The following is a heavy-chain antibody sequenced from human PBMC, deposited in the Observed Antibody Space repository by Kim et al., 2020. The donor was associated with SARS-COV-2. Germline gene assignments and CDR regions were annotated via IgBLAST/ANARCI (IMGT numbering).Heavy chain of an antibody. Sequence: ASVKVSCKASGYTFTSYAMHWVRQAPGQRLEWMGWINAGNGNTKYSQKFQGRVTITRDTSASTAYMELSSLRSEDTAVYYCARTLHYDFWSGGPHMDVWGKGTTVTVSS. D-gene: IGHD3-3*01. V-gene: IGHV1-3*01. CDR2: INAGNGNT. J-gene: IGHJ6*03. CDR1: GYTFTSYA. CDR3: ARTLHYDFWSGGPHMDV.